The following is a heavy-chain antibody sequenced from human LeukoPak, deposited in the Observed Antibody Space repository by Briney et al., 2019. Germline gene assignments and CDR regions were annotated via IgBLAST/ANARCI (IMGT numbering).Heavy chain of an antibody. CDR2: IYYSGGT. Sequence: SETLSLTCTVSGGSISPYYWSWIRQPPGKGLEWIGYIYYSGGTYYNPSLKSRVTISVDTSKNQFSLKLTSVTAADTAVYYCARAYYYGSGTFDIWGQGTMVTVSS. D-gene: IGHD3-10*01. CDR3: ARAYYYGSGTFDI. J-gene: IGHJ3*02. CDR1: GGSISPYY. V-gene: IGHV4-59*01.